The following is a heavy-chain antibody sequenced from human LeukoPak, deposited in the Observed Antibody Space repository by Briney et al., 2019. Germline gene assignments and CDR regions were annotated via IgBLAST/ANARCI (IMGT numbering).Heavy chain of an antibody. Sequence: ASVKVSCKASGYTFTGYYMHWVRQAPGQGLEWMGRINPNSGGTNYAQKFQGRVTMTRDTSISTAYMELSRLRSDDTAVCYCAREGGGWVRGNWFDPWGQGTLVTVSS. CDR3: AREGGGWVRGNWFDP. V-gene: IGHV1-2*06. J-gene: IGHJ5*02. CDR2: INPNSGGT. CDR1: GYTFTGYY. D-gene: IGHD6-19*01.